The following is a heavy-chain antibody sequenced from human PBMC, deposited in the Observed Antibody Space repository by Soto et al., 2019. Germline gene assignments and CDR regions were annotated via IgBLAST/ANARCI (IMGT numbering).Heavy chain of an antibody. V-gene: IGHV4-59*01. CDR3: ARDSWNSYYYYYGMDV. CDR1: GSSIRSYY. CDR2: IYYSGST. D-gene: IGHD1-7*01. Sequence: XETLSLTCTVSGSSIRSYYWSWIRQPPGKGLDWIGYIYYSGSTNYNPSLKSRVTISLDTSKSEVSLKLSSVTAADTAVYYCARDSWNSYYYYYGMDVWGQGNTVTVSS. J-gene: IGHJ6*02.